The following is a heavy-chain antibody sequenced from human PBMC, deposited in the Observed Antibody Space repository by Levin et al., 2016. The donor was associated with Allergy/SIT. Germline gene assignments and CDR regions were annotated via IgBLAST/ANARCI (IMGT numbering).Heavy chain of an antibody. J-gene: IGHJ4*02. CDR2: IYYSGST. Sequence: SETLSLTCTVSGGSISSSSYYWGWIRQPPGKGLEWIGSIYYSGSTYYNPSLKSRVTISVDTSKNQFSLKLSSVTAADTAVYYCASNLQWLAPEEAITYYFDYWGQGTLVTVSS. CDR1: GGSISSSSYY. CDR3: ASNLQWLAPEEAITYYFDY. D-gene: IGHD6-19*01. V-gene: IGHV4-39*01.